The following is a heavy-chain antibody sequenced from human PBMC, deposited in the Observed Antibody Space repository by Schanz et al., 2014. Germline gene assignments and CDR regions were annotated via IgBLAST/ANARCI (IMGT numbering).Heavy chain of an antibody. CDR3: ARKVVATIGGYYDN. Sequence: DVHLLESGGGLVQPGGSLRLSCAASEFTFSTDAMSWLRQAPGKGLEWVSAMNESHSTIYYADSVRGRFTISRDNAENTLFLQMNSLRAEDTAVYYCARKVVATIGGYYDNWGQGTLVIVSS. CDR1: EFTFSTDA. J-gene: IGHJ4*02. V-gene: IGHV3-23*01. CDR2: MNESHSTI. D-gene: IGHD5-12*01.